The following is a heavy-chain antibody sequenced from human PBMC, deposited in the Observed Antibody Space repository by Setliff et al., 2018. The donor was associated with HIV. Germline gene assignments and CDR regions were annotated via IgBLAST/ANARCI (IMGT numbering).Heavy chain of an antibody. J-gene: IGHJ5*02. Sequence: SETLSLTCSVSGGSLSNYCWNWIRQSPGKGLEWIGYIFASETTNYNPYYNPSLQSRVTLSIDTSKNQFSLKLRSVTAADTAIYYCARRVDNSGTFPDKNWFDPWGQGRLVTVTS. CDR2: IFASETT. D-gene: IGHD3-10*01. CDR1: GGSLSNYC. CDR3: ARRVDNSGTFPDKNWFDP. V-gene: IGHV4-4*09.